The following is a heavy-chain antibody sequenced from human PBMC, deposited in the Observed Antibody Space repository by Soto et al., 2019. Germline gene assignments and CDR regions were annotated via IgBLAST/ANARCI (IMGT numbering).Heavy chain of an antibody. CDR2: ISYDGSNK. D-gene: IGHD6-19*01. CDR1: GFTFSSYG. CDR3: VKDGSSGWPYYYGMDV. Sequence: QVQLVESGGGVVQPGRSLRLSCVASGFTFSSYGMHWVRQAPGKGLEWVAVISYDGSNKYYADSLKGRFTVSRDNSKNTLYLQMSSLRAEDTAVYYCVKDGSSGWPYYYGMDVWGQGTTVTVSS. J-gene: IGHJ6*02. V-gene: IGHV3-30*18.